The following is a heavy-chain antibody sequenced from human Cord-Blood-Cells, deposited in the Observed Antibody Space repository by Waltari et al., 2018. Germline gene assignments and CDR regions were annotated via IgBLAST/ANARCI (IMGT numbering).Heavy chain of an antibody. CDR3: AKDIGGATTYYYYGMDV. CDR1: GFTFDDYA. D-gene: IGHD1-26*01. J-gene: IGHJ6*02. CDR2: ISWDGGST. V-gene: IGHV3-43D*03. Sequence: EVQLVESGGVVVQPGGSLRLSCAASGFTFDDYAMHWVRQAPGKGLEWVSLISWDGGSTYYADSVKGRVTISRDNSKNSLYLQMNSLRAEDTALYYCAKDIGGATTYYYYGMDVWGQGTTVTVSS.